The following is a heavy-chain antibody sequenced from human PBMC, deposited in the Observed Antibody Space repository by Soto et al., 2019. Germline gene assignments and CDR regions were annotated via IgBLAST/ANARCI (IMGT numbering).Heavy chain of an antibody. Sequence: EVQLLESGGGLVQPGGSLRLSCAASGFTFFTYAMNWVRQAPGKGLEWVSSISDSGGSTYHADSVRGRFTISRDNSKNPLYLQMNSLSAEDTAVYYCEKMKGRYHGSDSGEYMDVWGKGATVTVSS. J-gene: IGHJ6*03. CDR2: ISDSGGST. V-gene: IGHV3-23*01. CDR3: EKMKGRYHGSDSGEYMDV. D-gene: IGHD3-10*01. CDR1: GFTFFTYA.